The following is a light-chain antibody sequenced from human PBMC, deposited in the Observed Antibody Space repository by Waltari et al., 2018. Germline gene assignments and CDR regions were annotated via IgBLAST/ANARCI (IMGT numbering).Light chain of an antibody. Sequence: VLTPSPDFQPVTPNETLSFTCRASQRIGNNLHWYLQKTGHSPKLLIKYASQSVSGVPSRFSGSGSGTDFTLTIDGLEAEDAATYYCHQSSTLPWTFGQGTKVEIK. CDR3: HQSSTLPWT. J-gene: IGKJ1*01. CDR1: QRIGNN. V-gene: IGKV6-21*01. CDR2: YAS.